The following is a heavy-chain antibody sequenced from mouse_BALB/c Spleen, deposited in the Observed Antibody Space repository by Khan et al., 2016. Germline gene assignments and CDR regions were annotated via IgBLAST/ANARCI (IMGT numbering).Heavy chain of an antibody. Sequence: MQLKESGPELVKPGASVKISCKASGYSFTDYFMNWVKQSHGKSLEWIGRIDPYNGDTFNNQKFKRKATLTVDKSSTTAHMDLLSLTFEDSAVYYCVLDGHYAYWGQGTLVTVAA. CDR2: IDPYNGDT. CDR3: VLDGHYAY. V-gene: IGHV1-37*01. CDR1: GYSFTDYF. J-gene: IGHJ3*01. D-gene: IGHD2-3*01.